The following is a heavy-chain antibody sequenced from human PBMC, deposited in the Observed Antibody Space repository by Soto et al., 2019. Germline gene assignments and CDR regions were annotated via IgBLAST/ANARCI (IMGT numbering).Heavy chain of an antibody. D-gene: IGHD3-9*01. Sequence: ASVKVSCKASGGTFSSYAISWVRQAPGQGLEWMGGIIPIVGRANYAQKFEGRGTITADESTRTAYMELRSLRSDDTAVYYCARVQIRYFDWLPYYYYYMDFWGKGTTVTVSS. CDR1: GGTFSSYA. J-gene: IGHJ6*03. CDR3: ARVQIRYFDWLPYYYYYMDF. V-gene: IGHV1-69*13. CDR2: IIPIVGRA.